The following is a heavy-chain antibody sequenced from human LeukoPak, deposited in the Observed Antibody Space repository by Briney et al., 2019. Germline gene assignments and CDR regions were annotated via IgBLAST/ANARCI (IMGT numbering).Heavy chain of an antibody. CDR2: ITNSGGGT. J-gene: IGHJ4*02. CDR3: AKRDVDFDC. V-gene: IGHV3-23*01. CDR1: GFTFSNYA. Sequence: GGSLRLSCAVSGFTFSNYAMSWVRQAPGKGLEWVSAITNSGGGTYYADSVKGRFTISRDNSKNTMYLQMNSLRVEDTAVYYCAKRDVDFDCWGQGTLVTVSS.